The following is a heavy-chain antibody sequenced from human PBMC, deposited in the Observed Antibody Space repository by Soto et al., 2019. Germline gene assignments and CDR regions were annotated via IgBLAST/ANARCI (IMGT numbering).Heavy chain of an antibody. CDR3: ARLGGDSSGYYNYFDY. V-gene: IGHV4-59*08. CDR2: IYYSGST. CDR1: GGSISSYY. J-gene: IGHJ4*02. D-gene: IGHD3-22*01. Sequence: QVQLQESGPGLVKPSETLSLTCTVSGGSISSYYWSWIRQPPGKGLEWIGYIYYSGSTNYNPSLESRVTRSVATSKNQFSLKLSSVTAADTAVYYCARLGGDSSGYYNYFDYWGQGTLITVSS.